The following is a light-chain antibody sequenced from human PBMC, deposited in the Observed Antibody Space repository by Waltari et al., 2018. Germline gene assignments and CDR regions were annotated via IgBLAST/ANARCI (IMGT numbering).Light chain of an antibody. V-gene: IGKV1-5*01. J-gene: IGKJ1*01. Sequence: DIQMTQSPSTLSPSVGDTVTITCPASQSISDYLAWYQQKPGKAPKLLIYDASTLKNGVPSRFSGSVSGTEFTLTISSLQPEDFATYYCQQSYSTLWTFGQGTKVEIK. CDR1: QSISDY. CDR2: DAS. CDR3: QQSYSTLWT.